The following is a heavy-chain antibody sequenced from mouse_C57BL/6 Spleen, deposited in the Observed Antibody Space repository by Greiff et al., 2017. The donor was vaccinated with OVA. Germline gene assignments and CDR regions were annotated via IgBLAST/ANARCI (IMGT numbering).Heavy chain of an antibody. V-gene: IGHV1-50*01. CDR3: AGFAY. J-gene: IGHJ3*01. CDR1: GYTFTSYW. Sequence: QVQLQQPGAELVKPGASVKLSCKASGYTFTSYWMQWVKQRPGQGLEWIGEIDPSDSYTNYNQKFKGKATLTVDTSSSTAYMQLSSLTSDDSAVYYCAGFAYWGQGTLVTVSA. CDR2: IDPSDSYT.